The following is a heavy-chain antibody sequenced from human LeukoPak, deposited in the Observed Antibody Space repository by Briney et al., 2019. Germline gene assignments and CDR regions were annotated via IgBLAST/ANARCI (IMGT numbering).Heavy chain of an antibody. J-gene: IGHJ4*02. CDR2: INHSGST. CDR3: ARGHPFSDY. Sequence: SETLSLTCTVSGGSISSYYWSWIRQPPGKGLEWIGEINHSGSTNYNPSLKSRVTISVDTSKNQFSLKLSSVTAADTAVYYCARGHPFSDYWGQGTLVTVSS. V-gene: IGHV4-34*01. CDR1: GGSISSYY.